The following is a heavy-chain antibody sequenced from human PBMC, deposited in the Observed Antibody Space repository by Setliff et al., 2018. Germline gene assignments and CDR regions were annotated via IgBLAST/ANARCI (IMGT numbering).Heavy chain of an antibody. Sequence: SLRLSCAASGFTFSSYSMNWVRQAPGKGLEWVSSISSSNSYIYYADSVKGRFTISRDNAKNSLYLQMNSLRAEDTAVYYCTTESPLFWSGYYFYFDYWGQGTLVTVSS. D-gene: IGHD3-3*01. CDR3: TTESPLFWSGYYFYFDY. CDR1: GFTFSSYS. CDR2: ISSSNSYI. V-gene: IGHV3-21*03. J-gene: IGHJ4*02.